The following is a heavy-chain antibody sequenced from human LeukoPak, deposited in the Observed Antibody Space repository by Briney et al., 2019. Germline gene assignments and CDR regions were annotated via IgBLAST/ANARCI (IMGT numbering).Heavy chain of an antibody. Sequence: SETLPLTCTVSGGSISSSSYYWGWIRQPPGKGLEWIGSIYYSGSTYYNPSLKSRVTISVDTSKNQFSLKLSSVTAADTAVYYCAAGIAIEYYFDYWGQGTLVTVSS. V-gene: IGHV4-39*01. D-gene: IGHD2-21*01. CDR3: AAGIAIEYYFDY. J-gene: IGHJ4*02. CDR1: GGSISSSSYY. CDR2: IYYSGST.